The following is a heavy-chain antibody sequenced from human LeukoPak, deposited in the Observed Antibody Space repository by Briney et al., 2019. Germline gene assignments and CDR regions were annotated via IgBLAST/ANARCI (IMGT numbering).Heavy chain of an antibody. V-gene: IGHV3-30*18. D-gene: IGHD3-10*01. CDR3: AKVQGYDGSGSYYSYHYYGMDV. J-gene: IGHJ6*02. Sequence: GRSLRLSCAASGFTFSSYGMHWVRQAPGKGLEWVAVISYDGSNKYYADSVKGRFTISRDSSKNTLYLQMNSLRAEDTALYYCAKVQGYDGSGSYYSYHYYGMDVWGQGTTVTVSS. CDR1: GFTFSSYG. CDR2: ISYDGSNK.